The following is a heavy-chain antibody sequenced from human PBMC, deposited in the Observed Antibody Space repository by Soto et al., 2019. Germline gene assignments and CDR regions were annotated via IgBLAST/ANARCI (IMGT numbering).Heavy chain of an antibody. Sequence: VQLVESGGGVVQPGRSLRLSCAASGFTFSDYAMHWVRQAPGKGLEWVAVVSHDGRNTHYADSVKGRFTISRDSSQNTVSLEMISLRAEDTALYYCAKGGRQWLVTSDFNYWGQGALVTVSS. V-gene: IGHV3-30*18. J-gene: IGHJ4*02. CDR3: AKGGRQWLVTSDFNY. D-gene: IGHD6-19*01. CDR2: VSHDGRNT. CDR1: GFTFSDYA.